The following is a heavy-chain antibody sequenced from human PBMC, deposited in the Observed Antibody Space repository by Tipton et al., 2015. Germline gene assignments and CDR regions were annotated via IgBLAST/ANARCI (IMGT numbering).Heavy chain of an antibody. V-gene: IGHV3-48*02. J-gene: IGHJ4*02. CDR3: ARGLLGSSSWYEDFDY. D-gene: IGHD6-13*01. Sequence: SLRLSCAASGFTFSSYNMNWVRQAPGKGLEWVSYISTSSSNIYYADSVKGRFTISRDNAKDSLYLQTYSLRDEDTAVYYCARGLLGSSSWYEDFDYWGQGTLVTVSS. CDR1: GFTFSSYN. CDR2: ISTSSSNI.